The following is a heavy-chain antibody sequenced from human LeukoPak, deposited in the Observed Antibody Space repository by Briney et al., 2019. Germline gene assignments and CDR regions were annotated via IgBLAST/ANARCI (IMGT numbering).Heavy chain of an antibody. Sequence: GGSLRLSCAASGFPFSTYWMSWVRQAPGKGLEWVANINQDGTEKYYVDSVKGRFTISRDYAKNSLYLQMNSLRVEDTAVYYCAKGDSSGWYCYFDYWGQGTLVTVSS. CDR1: GFPFSTYW. V-gene: IGHV3-7*01. CDR3: AKGDSSGWYCYFDY. J-gene: IGHJ4*02. CDR2: INQDGTEK. D-gene: IGHD6-19*01.